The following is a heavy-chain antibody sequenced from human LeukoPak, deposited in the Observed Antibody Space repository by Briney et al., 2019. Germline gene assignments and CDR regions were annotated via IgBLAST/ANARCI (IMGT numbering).Heavy chain of an antibody. D-gene: IGHD6-19*01. CDR2: IKQDGSEN. V-gene: IGHV3-7*01. J-gene: IGHJ6*02. CDR1: GFTLSSYW. CDR3: ARAATVAGIGVYYYYGMDV. Sequence: PGGSLRLSCEASGFTLSSYWMSWVRQAPGKGLEWVANIKQDGSENYYVDSGKGRFTISRDNAKNSLYLQMKSLRAEDTAVYYYARAATVAGIGVYYYYGMDVWGQGTTVTVSS.